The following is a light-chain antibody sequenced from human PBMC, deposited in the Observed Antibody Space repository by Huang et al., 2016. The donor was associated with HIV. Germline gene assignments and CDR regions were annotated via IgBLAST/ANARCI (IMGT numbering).Light chain of an antibody. CDR3: QQRTNWPWT. Sequence: EIVLTQSPATLSLSPGERATLSCRASQSVSSHLAWYQQKPGQAPRLLIYAASNRATGITARFSGSGSGTDFTLTISSLKPEDFAVYYCQQRTNWPWTFGQGTKVEIK. CDR1: QSVSSH. CDR2: AAS. V-gene: IGKV3-11*01. J-gene: IGKJ1*01.